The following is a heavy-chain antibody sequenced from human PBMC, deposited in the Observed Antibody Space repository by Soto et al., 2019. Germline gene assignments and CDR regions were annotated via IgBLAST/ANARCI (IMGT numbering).Heavy chain of an antibody. CDR2: IYYSGST. CDR3: ARDGYCSGGSCYTRWFDP. CDR1: GGSVSSGSYY. J-gene: IGHJ5*02. V-gene: IGHV4-61*01. D-gene: IGHD2-15*01. Sequence: SETLSLTCTVSGGSVSSGSYYWSWIRQPPGKGLEWIGYIYYSGSTNYNPSLKSRVTILVDTSKNQFSLKLSSVTAADTAVYYCARDGYCSGGSCYTRWFDPWGQGTLVTVSS.